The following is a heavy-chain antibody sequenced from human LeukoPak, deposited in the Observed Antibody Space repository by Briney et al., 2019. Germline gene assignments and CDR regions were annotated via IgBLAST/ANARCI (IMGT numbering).Heavy chain of an antibody. CDR1: GYSISSGYY. J-gene: IGHJ4*01. Sequence: SETLSLTCAVSGYSISSGYYGGWIRQPPGKGLEWIGSINHSGSTYYNPSLKSRVTISIDTSKNHFSLNLSSVTAADTAMYYCARGGNFAFWGHGTLVTVSS. CDR3: ARGGNFAF. V-gene: IGHV4-38-2*01. CDR2: INHSGST.